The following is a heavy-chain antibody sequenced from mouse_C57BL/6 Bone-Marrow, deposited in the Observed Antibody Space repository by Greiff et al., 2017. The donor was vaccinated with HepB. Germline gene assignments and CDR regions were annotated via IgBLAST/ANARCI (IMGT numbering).Heavy chain of an antibody. V-gene: IGHV10-1*01. Sequence: EVKLMESGGGLVQPKGSLKLSCAASGFSFNTYAMNWVRQAPGKGLEWVARIRSKSNNYATYYADSVKDRFTISRDDSESMLYLLMNNLKTEDTAMYYCVRHESSYDYEDYYAMDYWGQGTSVTVSS. CDR1: GFSFNTYA. CDR2: IRSKSNNYAT. J-gene: IGHJ4*01. CDR3: VRHESSYDYEDYYAMDY. D-gene: IGHD2-4*01.